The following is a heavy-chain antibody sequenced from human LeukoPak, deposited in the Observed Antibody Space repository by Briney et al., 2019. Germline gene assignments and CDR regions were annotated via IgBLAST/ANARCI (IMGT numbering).Heavy chain of an antibody. D-gene: IGHD3-9*01. V-gene: IGHV1-2*02. Sequence: ASVKVSCKASGYTFTGYYMHWVRQAPGQGLGWMGWINPNSGGTNYAQKFQGRVTMTRDTSISTAYMELSRLRSDDTAVYYCARDPAWYYDILTGPQLYYFDYWGQGTLVTVSS. J-gene: IGHJ4*02. CDR1: GYTFTGYY. CDR3: ARDPAWYYDILTGPQLYYFDY. CDR2: INPNSGGT.